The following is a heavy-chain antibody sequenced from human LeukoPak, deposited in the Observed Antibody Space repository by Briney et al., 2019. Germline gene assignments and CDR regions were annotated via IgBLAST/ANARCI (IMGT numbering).Heavy chain of an antibody. J-gene: IGHJ5*02. D-gene: IGHD3-22*01. Sequence: SETLSLTCTVYGYSISSGYYWGWIRQPPGKGLEWIGSIYHSGSTYYNPSLKSRVTISVDTSKNQFSLKLSSVTAADTAVYYCAREPTYYYDSSGYYPTAWFDPWGQGTLVTVSS. V-gene: IGHV4-38-2*02. CDR3: AREPTYYYDSSGYYPTAWFDP. CDR1: GYSISSGYY. CDR2: IYHSGST.